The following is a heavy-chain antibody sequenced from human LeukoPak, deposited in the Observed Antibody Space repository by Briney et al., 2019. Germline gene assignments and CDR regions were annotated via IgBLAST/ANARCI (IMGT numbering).Heavy chain of an antibody. J-gene: IGHJ4*02. Sequence: GGSLRLSCAASGFTFTSYWMTWVRQAPGKGLDWVAVISNDGSKKYYADSVKGRFTISRDNSKNTLSLQVSSLRTEDTAVYYCAKDRYSYAFEYSDSWGQGTLVTVSS. CDR3: AKDRYSYAFEYSDS. D-gene: IGHD5-18*01. CDR2: ISNDGSKK. V-gene: IGHV3-30*18. CDR1: GFTFTSYW.